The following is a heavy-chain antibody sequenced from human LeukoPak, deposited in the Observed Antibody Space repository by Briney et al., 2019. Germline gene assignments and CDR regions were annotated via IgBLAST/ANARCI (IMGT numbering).Heavy chain of an antibody. Sequence: GASVKVSCKASGYTFTGYYMHWVRQAPGQGLEWMGWINPNSGGTNYAQKFQGRVTMTRDTSISTAYMELSGLRSDDTAVYYCARVYDSSGGIDYWGQGTLVTVSS. CDR3: ARVYDSSGGIDY. CDR2: INPNSGGT. V-gene: IGHV1-2*02. CDR1: GYTFTGYY. D-gene: IGHD3-22*01. J-gene: IGHJ4*02.